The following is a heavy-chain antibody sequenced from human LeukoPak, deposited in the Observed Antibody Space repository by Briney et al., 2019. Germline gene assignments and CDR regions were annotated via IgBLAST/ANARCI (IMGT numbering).Heavy chain of an antibody. V-gene: IGHV1-2*02. CDR1: GYTFTDYH. J-gene: IGHJ5*02. CDR3: ARELQLDDCTRINCYQPMVDP. D-gene: IGHD2-8*01. CDR2: INPQSGDT. Sequence: GASVKVSCKASGYTFTDYHTHWVRQAPGQGFEWMGWINPQSGDTKYAQNLQGRVTMTRDTSISTAYMDLSSLRSDDTAVYYCARELQLDDCTRINCYQPMVDPWGQGTLVTVSS.